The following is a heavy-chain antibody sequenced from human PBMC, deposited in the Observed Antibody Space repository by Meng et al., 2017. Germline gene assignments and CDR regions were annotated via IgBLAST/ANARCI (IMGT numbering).Heavy chain of an antibody. D-gene: IGHD6-19*01. Sequence: SGPTLVQPTETLTLPCTVSGFSLSNASMGVSWIRQPPGMALEWLAHIFSNDEKSYSTSLKSRLTISKDTSKSQVVLTMTNMDPVDLSTYYCARTHSPRIAVAGDFDDWGQGTLVTVSS. CDR2: IFSNDEK. CDR3: ARTHSPRIAVAGDFDD. CDR1: GFSLSNASMG. V-gene: IGHV2-26*01. J-gene: IGHJ4*01.